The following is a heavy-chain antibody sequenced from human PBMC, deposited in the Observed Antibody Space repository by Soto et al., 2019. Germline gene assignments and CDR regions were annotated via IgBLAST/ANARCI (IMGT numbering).Heavy chain of an antibody. J-gene: IGHJ4*02. V-gene: IGHV3-30*18. D-gene: IGHD6-13*01. CDR1: GFTFSNYA. CDR2: IASDGKDK. Sequence: QVQLVESGGGVVQPGRSLKLSCEASGFTFSNYALHWVGQAPGKGLEWVAVIASDGKDKRYADSVKGRFTISRDNSKNTVYLQMNSLRGEDTAVYYCAKDGAIAAADYFFDYWGQGSLVTVSS. CDR3: AKDGAIAAADYFFDY.